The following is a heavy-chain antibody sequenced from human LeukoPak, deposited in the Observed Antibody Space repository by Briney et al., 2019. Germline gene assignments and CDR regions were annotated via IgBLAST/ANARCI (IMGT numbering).Heavy chain of an antibody. Sequence: TLSLTCTVSGGSISSGDYYWSWIRQPPGKGLEWIGYIYYSGSTYYNPSLKSRVPISVDTSKNQFSLKLSSVTAADTAVYYCARALSEITGTSYFDYWGQGTLVTVSS. CDR2: IYYSGST. J-gene: IGHJ4*02. CDR3: ARALSEITGTSYFDY. CDR1: GGSISSGDYY. D-gene: IGHD1-7*01. V-gene: IGHV4-30-4*01.